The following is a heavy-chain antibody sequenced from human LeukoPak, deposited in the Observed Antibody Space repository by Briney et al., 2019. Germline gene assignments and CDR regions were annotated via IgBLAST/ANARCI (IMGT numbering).Heavy chain of an antibody. D-gene: IGHD4-17*01. CDR3: ARLGPVNKDHYMDV. V-gene: IGHV3-48*01. CDR1: TFTFSYYT. Sequence: GGSLRLSFAAYTFTFSYYTMNSGRRAPGKGLEWDSSISSTFSTIYYADPVKGRFTISRDNAKNSLYLQMNSLGAEDTAVYFCARLGPVNKDHYMDVGGKGTTVTISS. CDR2: ISSTFSTI. J-gene: IGHJ6*03.